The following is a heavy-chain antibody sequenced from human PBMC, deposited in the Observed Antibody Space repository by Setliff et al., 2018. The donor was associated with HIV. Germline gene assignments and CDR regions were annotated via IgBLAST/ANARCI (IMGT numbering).Heavy chain of an antibody. J-gene: IGHJ4*02. CDR3: ARDPPSWRWLFDY. D-gene: IGHD5-12*01. Sequence: ASVKVSCKSSGYRISDYAVTWVRQAPGQGLDWMGRINPYNGNTNYAEKFQGRITLTTDTSTSTAYMEVRSLRSDDTAVYYCARDPPSWRWLFDYWGQGALVTVSS. CDR1: GYRISDYA. CDR2: INPYNGNT. V-gene: IGHV1-18*04.